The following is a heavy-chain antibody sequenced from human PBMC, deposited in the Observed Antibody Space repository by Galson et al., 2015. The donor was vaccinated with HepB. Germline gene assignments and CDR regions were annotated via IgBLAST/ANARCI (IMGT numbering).Heavy chain of an antibody. CDR2: ISGGGGGT. CDR1: GFSFSDYN. CDR3: AKDPYHSGTSLFDY. V-gene: IGHV3-23*01. Sequence: SLRLSCAASGFSFSDYNMNWVRQAPGKGLEWVSAISGGGGGTYYADSAMGRFTISRDNSRNTLYLQMNSLRAEDTALYYCAKDPYHSGTSLFDYWGQGALVTVSS. D-gene: IGHD3-10*01. J-gene: IGHJ4*02.